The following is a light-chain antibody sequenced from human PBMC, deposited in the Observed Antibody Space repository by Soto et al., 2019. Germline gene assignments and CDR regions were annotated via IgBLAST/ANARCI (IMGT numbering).Light chain of an antibody. Sequence: DIQMTQSPSTLSASVGDRVAITCRASQSINSWLAWYQQKPGKPPKLLIYKASSLESGVPSRFSGSGSGTEFTITISSLQPDDFATYYCQQYNSYRTFGQGTKVEIK. V-gene: IGKV1-5*03. CDR3: QQYNSYRT. J-gene: IGKJ1*01. CDR2: KAS. CDR1: QSINSW.